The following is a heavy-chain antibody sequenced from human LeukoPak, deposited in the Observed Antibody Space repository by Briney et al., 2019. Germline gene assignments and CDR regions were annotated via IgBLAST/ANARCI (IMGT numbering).Heavy chain of an antibody. Sequence: ASVKVSCNASGYTFSTYGISWVRHAPEQGLEWMGWITAYNGHTKYAQKFQGRVTITTDTSTSTAYMEMRSLRSDDTEVYYCARSKDIVAMDFDYWGQGPLVTVSS. CDR2: ITAYNGHT. CDR1: GYTFSTYG. V-gene: IGHV1-18*01. J-gene: IGHJ4*02. CDR3: ARSKDIVAMDFDY. D-gene: IGHD5-12*01.